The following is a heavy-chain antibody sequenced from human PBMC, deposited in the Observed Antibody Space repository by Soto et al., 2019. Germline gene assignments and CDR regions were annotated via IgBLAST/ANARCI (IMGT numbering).Heavy chain of an antibody. V-gene: IGHV1-8*01. CDR1: GYTFTSYD. Sequence: ASVKFSCKASGYTFTSYDINWVRQATGQGLEWMGWMNPNSGNTGYAQKFQGRVTMTRXTXXSXXXMXLXXLRXEXTAVYYCARGRAVRGYSWFDPWGQGTLVTVSS. J-gene: IGHJ5*02. CDR3: ARGRAVRGYSWFDP. CDR2: MNPNSGNT. D-gene: IGHD5-12*01.